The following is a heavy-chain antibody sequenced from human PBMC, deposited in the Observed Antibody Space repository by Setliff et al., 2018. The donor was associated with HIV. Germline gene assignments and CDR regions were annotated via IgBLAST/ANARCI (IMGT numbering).Heavy chain of an antibody. CDR2: ISYDGSGK. J-gene: IGHJ4*02. D-gene: IGHD6-19*01. CDR3: AREAVAGTRYFDY. V-gene: IGHV3-30*04. Sequence: GGSLRLSCAASGFTFSTSVMHWVRQAPGKGLEWVAVISYDGSGKTYGDSVKGRITISRDNSKNTLYLQMDSLRPEDTAVYYCAREAVAGTRYFDYWGQGTLVTVSS. CDR1: GFTFSTSV.